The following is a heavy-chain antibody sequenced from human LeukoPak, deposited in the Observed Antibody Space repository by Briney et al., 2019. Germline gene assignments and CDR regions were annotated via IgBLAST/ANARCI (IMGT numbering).Heavy chain of an antibody. CDR1: GRSISSGGYY. V-gene: IGHV4-31*03. CDR3: ARGGWSTVATNDIDY. Sequence: SQTLSLTCTVSGRSISSGGYYWSWIRRHPGKGLEWIGYIYYSGSTYYNPSLKSRVTISVDASKNPFSLKLSSVTAADTAVYYCARGGWSTVATNDIDYWGQGTLVTVSS. D-gene: IGHD5-12*01. J-gene: IGHJ4*02. CDR2: IYYSGST.